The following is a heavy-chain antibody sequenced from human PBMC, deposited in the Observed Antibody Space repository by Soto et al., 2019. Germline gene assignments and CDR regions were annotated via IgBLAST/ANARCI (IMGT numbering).Heavy chain of an antibody. CDR2: IIPIFGTA. Sequence: QVQLVQSGAEVKKPGSSVKVSCKASGGTFSSHVISWVRQAPGQGLEWMGGIIPIFGTANYVQKFQGRVTISADKSTSTAYMEVRSLRSEDTAVYYCARGWETVGATTPFAYWGQGTLVTVSS. CDR1: GGTFSSHV. CDR3: ARGWETVGATTPFAY. J-gene: IGHJ4*02. D-gene: IGHD1-26*01. V-gene: IGHV1-69*06.